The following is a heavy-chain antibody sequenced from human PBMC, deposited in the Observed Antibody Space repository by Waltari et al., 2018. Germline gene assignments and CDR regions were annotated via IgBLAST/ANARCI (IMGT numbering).Heavy chain of an antibody. CDR2: IYHSGST. CDR1: GYSISSGYY. J-gene: IGHJ4*02. D-gene: IGHD3-10*01. V-gene: IGHV4-38-2*02. Sequence: QVQLQESGPGLVKPSETLSLTCAVSGYSISSGYYWGWIRQPPGKGLEWIGSIYHSGSTYYNPSLKSRVTISVDTAKNQFSLKLSSVTAADTAVYYCARDLWVTMVRGAQPDYWGQGTLVTVSS. CDR3: ARDLWVTMVRGAQPDY.